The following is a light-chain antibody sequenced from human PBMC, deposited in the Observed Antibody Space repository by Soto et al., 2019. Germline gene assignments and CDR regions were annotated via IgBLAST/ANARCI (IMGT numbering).Light chain of an antibody. CDR2: EVS. CDR3: RSYAGSNRWV. CDR1: SSDVGGYNY. Sequence: QSALTQPPSASGSPGQSVTISCTGTSSDVGGYNYVSWYQQHPGKAPKLMIYEVSKRPSGGPDRFSGSKSGNTASLTDSGLQAEDEADYYCRSYAGSNRWVFVGGTKLTVL. V-gene: IGLV2-8*01. J-gene: IGLJ2*01.